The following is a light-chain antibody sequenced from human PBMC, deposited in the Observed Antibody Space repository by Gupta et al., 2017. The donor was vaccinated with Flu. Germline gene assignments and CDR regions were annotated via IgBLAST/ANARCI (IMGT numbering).Light chain of an antibody. CDR3: QQYGTSPYT. Sequence: IVLTQSPGTLSLSPGERATLSCRASQSISSSYLGWYQQKPGQAPRLLIYGASSRATGIPDKFSGSGSGTDFTLTISRLEPEDFAVYYCQQYGTSPYTFGQGTKLDIK. J-gene: IGKJ2*01. V-gene: IGKV3-20*01. CDR2: GAS. CDR1: QSISSSY.